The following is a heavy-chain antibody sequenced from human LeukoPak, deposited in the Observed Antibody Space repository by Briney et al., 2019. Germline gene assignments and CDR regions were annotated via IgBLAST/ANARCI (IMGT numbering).Heavy chain of an antibody. CDR1: GFTVSSNY. D-gene: IGHD1-26*01. J-gene: IGHJ4*02. CDR3: ARRSGEGYFDC. Sequence: GGSLRLSCAASGFTVSSNYMTWVRQAPGKGLEWLSVIYSGGDTYYADSVKGRFTISRDNSKNTLYLQMNSLRAEDAAVYYCARRSGEGYFDCWGQGTLVTVSS. CDR2: IYSGGDT. V-gene: IGHV3-66*01.